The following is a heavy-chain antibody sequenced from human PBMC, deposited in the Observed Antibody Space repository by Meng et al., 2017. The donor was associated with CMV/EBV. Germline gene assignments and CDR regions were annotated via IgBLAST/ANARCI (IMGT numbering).Heavy chain of an antibody. CDR1: GLTFSSYA. Sequence: GESLKISCAASGLTFSSYAMHWVRQAPGKGLEWVAVISYDGSNKYYADSVKGRFTISRDNSKNTLYLQMNSLRAEDTAVYYCARGYGSGSYRYLWGQGTLVTVSS. J-gene: IGHJ4*02. CDR2: ISYDGSNK. V-gene: IGHV3-30*04. D-gene: IGHD3-10*01. CDR3: ARGYGSGSYRYL.